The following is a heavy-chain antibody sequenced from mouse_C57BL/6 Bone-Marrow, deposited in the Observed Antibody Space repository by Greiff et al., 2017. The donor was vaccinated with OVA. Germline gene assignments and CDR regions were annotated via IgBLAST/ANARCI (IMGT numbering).Heavy chain of an antibody. J-gene: IGHJ2*01. CDR1: GYTFTDYY. V-gene: IGHV1-26*01. Sequence: EVQLQQSGPELVKPGASVKISCKASGYTFTDYYMNWVKQSHGKSLEWIGDINPNNGGTSYNQKFKGKATLTVDKSSSTAYMELRSLTSEDSAVYYCARAIDLDYWGQGTTLTVSS. CDR3: ARAIDLDY. CDR2: INPNNGGT.